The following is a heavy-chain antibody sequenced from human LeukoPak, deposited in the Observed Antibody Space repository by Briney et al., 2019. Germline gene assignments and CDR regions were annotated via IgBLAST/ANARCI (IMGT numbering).Heavy chain of an antibody. V-gene: IGHV3-21*01. D-gene: IGHD2-15*01. CDR2: ISSSSSYI. Sequence: PGGSLRLSCAASGFTFSSYSMNWVRQAPGKGLEWVSSISSSSSYIYYADSVKGRFTISRDNAKNSLYLQMNSLRAEHTAVYYCARDFVYCSGGSCRLDYWGQGTLVTVSS. J-gene: IGHJ4*02. CDR3: ARDFVYCSGGSCRLDY. CDR1: GFTFSSYS.